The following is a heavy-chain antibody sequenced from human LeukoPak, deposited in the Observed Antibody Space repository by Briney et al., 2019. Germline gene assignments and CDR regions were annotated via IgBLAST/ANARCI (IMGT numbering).Heavy chain of an antibody. CDR2: IWYDGSNK. CDR3: AKDGCSSTSRGLCSFDP. J-gene: IGHJ5*02. CDR1: GFTFSSYG. D-gene: IGHD2-2*01. Sequence: GGSLRLSCAASGFTFSSYGMHWVRQAPGKGLEWVAVIWYDGSNKYYADSVKGRFTISRDNSKNTLYLQMNSLRAEDTAVYYCAKDGCSSTSRGLCSFDPWGPGTLVTVSS. V-gene: IGHV3-33*06.